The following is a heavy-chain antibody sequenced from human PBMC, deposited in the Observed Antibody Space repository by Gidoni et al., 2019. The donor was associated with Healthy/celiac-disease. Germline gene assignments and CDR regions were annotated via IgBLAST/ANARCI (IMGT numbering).Heavy chain of an antibody. V-gene: IGHV1-69*01. J-gene: IGHJ6*02. CDR2: IIPIFGTA. D-gene: IGHD6-19*01. CDR1: GGTFSSYP. CDR3: GGSYSSGWYGRGYYYYGMDV. Sequence: QVQLVQSGAEVTKPGSSVTVSCKASGGTFSSYPISWVRQAPGQGLEWMGGIIPIFGTANYAQKFQGRVTITADESTSTAYMELSSLRSEDTAVYYCGGSYSSGWYGRGYYYYGMDVWGQGTTVTVSS.